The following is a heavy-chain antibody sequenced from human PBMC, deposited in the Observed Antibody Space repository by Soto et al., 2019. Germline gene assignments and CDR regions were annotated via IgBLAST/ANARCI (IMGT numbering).Heavy chain of an antibody. CDR1: GFSLSNARMG. D-gene: IGHD5-12*01. CDR3: ARLHSGYEDYYYYYGMDV. CDR2: IFSNDEK. J-gene: IGHJ6*02. V-gene: IGHV2-26*01. Sequence: QVTLKESGPVLVKPTETLTLTCTVSGFSLSNARMGVSWIRQPPGKALEWLAHIFSNDEKSYSTSLKSRLTISKDTSKSQVVLTMTNMDPVDTATYYCARLHSGYEDYYYYYGMDVWGQGTTVTVSS.